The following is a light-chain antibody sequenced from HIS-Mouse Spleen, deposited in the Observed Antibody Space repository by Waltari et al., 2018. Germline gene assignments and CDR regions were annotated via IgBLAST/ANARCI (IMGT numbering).Light chain of an antibody. CDR3: QQYGSSPWT. CDR1: QSVSSSN. J-gene: IGKJ1*01. V-gene: IGKV3-20*01. CDR2: GAS. Sequence: EIVLTQSPGTLSLSPGERATLSGRASQSVSSSNLAWYQQKPGQAPRRLIYGASSRAPGIPDRFSGSGSGTDFTLTISRLEPEDFAVYYCQQYGSSPWTFGQGTKVEIK.